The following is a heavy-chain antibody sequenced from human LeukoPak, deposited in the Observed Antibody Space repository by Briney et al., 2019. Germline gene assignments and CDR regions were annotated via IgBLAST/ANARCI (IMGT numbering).Heavy chain of an antibody. CDR2: IIPIFGTA. D-gene: IGHD3-16*01. V-gene: IGHV1-69*05. CDR1: GDTFSSYA. Sequence: PRASVKVSCKASGDTFSSYAISWVRHAPGQGREWMGRIIPIFGTAHYAQKFQGRVTITTDESTSTAYMELSSLRSEDTAVYYCARVLPANDYVWGSYGAFDIWGQGTMVTVSS. CDR3: ARVLPANDYVWGSYGAFDI. J-gene: IGHJ3*02.